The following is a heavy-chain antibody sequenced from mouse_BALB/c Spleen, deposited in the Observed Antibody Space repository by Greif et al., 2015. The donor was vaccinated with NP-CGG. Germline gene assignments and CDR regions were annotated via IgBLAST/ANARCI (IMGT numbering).Heavy chain of an antibody. CDR1: GFTFTDYY. J-gene: IGHJ4*01. CDR3: ARPYIDSEDYYAMDY. D-gene: IGHD2-4*01. V-gene: IGHV7-3*02. Sequence: EVQRVESGGGLVQPGGSLRLSCATSGFTFTDYYMSWVRQPPGKALEWLGFIRNKANDYTTEYSASVKGRFTISRDNSQSILFLQRSTLRAYDSAPYYFARPYIDSEDYYAMDYWGQGTSVTVSS. CDR2: IRNKANDYTT.